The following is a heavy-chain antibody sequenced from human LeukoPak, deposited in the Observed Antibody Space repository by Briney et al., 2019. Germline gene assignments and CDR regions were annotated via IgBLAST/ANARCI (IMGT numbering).Heavy chain of an antibody. J-gene: IGHJ4*02. CDR3: TTGPSFGYEW. V-gene: IGHV3-74*01. CDR1: GMTFTNHW. CDR2: IKTDGRTT. D-gene: IGHD3-22*01. Sequence: GGSLRLSCAASGMTFTNHWMHGVRQAPGKGLVWVSLIKTDGRTTIYADSVKGRFTISRDDGKSTLYLQMNSLRAEDTAIYYCTTGPSFGYEWWGQGTVVTVSS.